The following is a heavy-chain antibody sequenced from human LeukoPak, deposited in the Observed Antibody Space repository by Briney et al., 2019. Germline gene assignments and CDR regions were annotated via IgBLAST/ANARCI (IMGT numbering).Heavy chain of an antibody. CDR2: IFYSGGT. J-gene: IGHJ4*02. Sequence: SETLSLICTVSGGSMSGHWWSWIRQSPGKGLEWIGDIFYSGGTNNNSPLKSRLTMSLDTSKNQFSLKLSSVTAADTAMYYCARRNTADASIDFWGQGILVIASS. V-gene: IGHV4-59*08. CDR3: ARRNTADASIDF. D-gene: IGHD2/OR15-2a*01. CDR1: GGSMSGHW.